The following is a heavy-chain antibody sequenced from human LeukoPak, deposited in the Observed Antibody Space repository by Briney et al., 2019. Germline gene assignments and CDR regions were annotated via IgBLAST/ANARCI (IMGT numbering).Heavy chain of an antibody. J-gene: IGHJ4*02. V-gene: IGHV3-30*04. CDR1: GFTFSSYA. Sequence: GGSLRLSCAASGFTFSSYAMHWVRQAPGKGLEWVAVISYDGSNKYYTDSVKGRFTISRDNSKNTLYLQMNSLRAEDTAVYYCAKDKTAAGITYVDYWGQGTLVTVSS. CDR3: AKDKTAAGITYVDY. D-gene: IGHD6-13*01. CDR2: ISYDGSNK.